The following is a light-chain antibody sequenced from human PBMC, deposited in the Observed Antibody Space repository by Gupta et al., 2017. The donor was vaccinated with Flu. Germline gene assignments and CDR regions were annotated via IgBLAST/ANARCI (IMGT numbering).Light chain of an antibody. V-gene: IGKV1D-12*01. CDR3: QQANNFPLT. J-gene: IGKJ5*01. CDR2: AAS. CDR1: QGVGRW. Sequence: DIQMTQSPSSVSASVGDRVTITCRASQGVGRWLAWYQQKPGKAPKLLIYAASSLQSGVPSRFSGSGSETDFTLTITSLQPEDFATYYCQQANNFPLTFGQGTRLEIK.